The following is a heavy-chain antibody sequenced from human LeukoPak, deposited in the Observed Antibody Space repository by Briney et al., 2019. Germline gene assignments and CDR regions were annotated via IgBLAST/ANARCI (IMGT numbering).Heavy chain of an antibody. CDR1: GGSISSSSYY. Sequence: SETLSLTCTVSGGSISSSSYYWGWIRQPPGKGLERIGSIYYSGSTYYNPSLKSRVTISVDTSKNQFSLKLSSVTAADTAVYYCAGAVSVRGAPSSFDYWGQGTLVTVSS. V-gene: IGHV4-39*01. CDR3: AGAVSVRGAPSSFDY. CDR2: IYYSGST. J-gene: IGHJ4*02. D-gene: IGHD3-10*01.